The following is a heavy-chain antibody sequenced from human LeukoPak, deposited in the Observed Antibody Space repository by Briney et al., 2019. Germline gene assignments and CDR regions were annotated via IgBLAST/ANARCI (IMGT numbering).Heavy chain of an antibody. CDR2: ISAYNGDT. Sequence: ASVKVSCKASGYTFTNYGISWVRQAPGQGLEWMGWISAYNGDTNYAQKLQGRATMTTDTSTSTAYMELRSLRSDDTAVYYCARLTYDTSVYYYYYFYMDVWGKGTTVTISS. CDR1: GYTFTNYG. D-gene: IGHD3-22*01. V-gene: IGHV1-18*01. CDR3: ARLTYDTSVYYYYYFYMDV. J-gene: IGHJ6*03.